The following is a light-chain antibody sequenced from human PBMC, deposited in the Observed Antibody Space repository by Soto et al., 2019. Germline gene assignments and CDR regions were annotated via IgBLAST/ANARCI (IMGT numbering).Light chain of an antibody. V-gene: IGKV3-20*01. J-gene: IGKJ1*01. CDR1: QTVSSSF. CDR2: AAS. Sequence: EIVLTQSPGTLSLSPGERATLSCRASQTVSSSFLAWYQQTPGQAPRLLIYAASSRATGIPDRFSGSGSGTDFTLTISRLEPEDFAVYYCQQYGSLSWTFGQGTKVE. CDR3: QQYGSLSWT.